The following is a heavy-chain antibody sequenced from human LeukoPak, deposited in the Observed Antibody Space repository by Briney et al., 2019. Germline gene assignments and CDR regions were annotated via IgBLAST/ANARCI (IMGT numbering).Heavy chain of an antibody. CDR3: ARDSAWEGDWLDLMDV. J-gene: IGHJ6*02. Sequence: PLGTPFPPCRITGGPFNTNYWSLIRGPPGEGLEWIGDINHEGDTNFTPSLKSRVTLTVDTSKNQVSLRLRSVTAADTADYYCARDSAWEGDWLDLMDVWGQGTTVIVSS. V-gene: IGHV4-59*01. CDR2: INHEGDT. D-gene: IGHD2-21*02. CDR1: GGPFNTNY.